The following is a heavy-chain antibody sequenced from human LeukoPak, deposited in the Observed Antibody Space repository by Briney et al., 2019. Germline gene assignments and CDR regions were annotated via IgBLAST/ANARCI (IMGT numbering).Heavy chain of an antibody. CDR3: ARRSHCTGDSCYPV. J-gene: IGHJ6*02. CDR2: IYYGGST. Sequence: SETLSLTCTVSGGSISSSSYYWVWIRQPPGKGLEWIGSIYYGGSTYYNPSLKSRVTISQDTSKNQFSLKVNTVTAADTAVYHCARRSHCTGDSCYPVWGQGTTVTVSS. V-gene: IGHV4-39*01. CDR1: GGSISSSSYY. D-gene: IGHD2-15*01.